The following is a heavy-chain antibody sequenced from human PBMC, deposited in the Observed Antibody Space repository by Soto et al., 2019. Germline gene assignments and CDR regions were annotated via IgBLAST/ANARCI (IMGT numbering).Heavy chain of an antibody. J-gene: IGHJ6*02. CDR3: AKDLRFLEWLYPSGMDV. Sequence: EVQLLESGGGLVQPGGSLRLSCAASGFTFSSYAMSWVRQAPGKGLEWVSAISGSGGSTYYADSMKGRFTISRDNSKNTLYLQMNSLRAEDTAVYYCAKDLRFLEWLYPSGMDVWGQGTTVTVSS. D-gene: IGHD3-3*01. CDR1: GFTFSSYA. CDR2: ISGSGGST. V-gene: IGHV3-23*01.